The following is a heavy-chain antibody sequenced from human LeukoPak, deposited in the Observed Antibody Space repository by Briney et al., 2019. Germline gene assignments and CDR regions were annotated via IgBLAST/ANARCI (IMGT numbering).Heavy chain of an antibody. CDR2: LTNNGANT. CDR1: GFTFSSYA. J-gene: IGHJ4*02. V-gene: IGHV3-23*01. Sequence: GGSLRLSCAASGFTFSSYAMNWVRQAPEKGLEWISILTNNGANTWYADSVKGRFTISRDNSKNTLYLQMNSLRAEDTAIYYCAKDRDSYGYDYWGQGTLVTVSS. CDR3: AKDRDSYGYDY. D-gene: IGHD5-18*01.